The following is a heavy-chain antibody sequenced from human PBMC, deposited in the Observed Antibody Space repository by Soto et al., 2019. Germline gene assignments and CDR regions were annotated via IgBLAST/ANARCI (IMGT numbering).Heavy chain of an antibody. J-gene: IGHJ6*02. V-gene: IGHV3-48*03. CDR1: GFTFSSYE. CDR2: ISSSGSTI. D-gene: IGHD3-9*01. Sequence: GGSLRLSCAASGFTFSSYEMNWVRQSPGKGLEWVSYISSSGSTIYYADSVKGRFTISRDNAKNSLYLQMNSLRAEDTAVYYCARDRYDILTGWVDYYGMDVWGQGTTVTVSS. CDR3: ARDRYDILTGWVDYYGMDV.